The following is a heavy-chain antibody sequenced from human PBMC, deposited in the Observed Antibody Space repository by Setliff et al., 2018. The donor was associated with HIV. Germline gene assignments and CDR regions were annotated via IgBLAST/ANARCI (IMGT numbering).Heavy chain of an antibody. CDR2: IYYSGSI. V-gene: IGHV4-39*01. Sequence: PSETLSLTCTVSGGSISTRTYYWGWVRQPPGKGLEWIGSIYYSGSIYHNPSLKSRVTISVATSENQISLNLNSATAADTAVYYCARKQWLGAAFDYWGQGTPVTVSS. CDR3: ARKQWLGAAFDY. CDR1: GGSISTRTYY. D-gene: IGHD6-19*01. J-gene: IGHJ4*02.